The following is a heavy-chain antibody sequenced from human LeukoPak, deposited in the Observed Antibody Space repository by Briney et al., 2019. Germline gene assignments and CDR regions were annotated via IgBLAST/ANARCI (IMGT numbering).Heavy chain of an antibody. CDR2: ISSSSSYI. CDR1: GFTFSRYN. J-gene: IGHJ4*02. CDR3: ARDLRNFDY. V-gene: IGHV3-21*01. Sequence: GGSLRLSCAASGFTFSRYNINWVRQAPGKGVECVSSISSSSSYIYYADSVKGRFTVSRDNAKSSLYLQMNSLRAEDTAVYYCARDLRNFDYWGQGTLVTVSS.